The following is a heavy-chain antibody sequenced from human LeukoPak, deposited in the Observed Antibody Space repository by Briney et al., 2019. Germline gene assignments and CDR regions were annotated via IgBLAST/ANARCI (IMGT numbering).Heavy chain of an antibody. V-gene: IGHV3-11*04. D-gene: IGHD4-17*01. J-gene: IGHJ3*02. Sequence: PGGSLRLSCAASGFTFSDYYMSWIRQAPGKGLEWVSYISSSGSTIYYADSVKGRFTISRDNAKNSLYLQMNSLRAEDTAVYYCARDHRPDYGDDCYAFDIWGQGTMVTVSS. CDR3: ARDHRPDYGDDCYAFDI. CDR1: GFTFSDYY. CDR2: ISSSGSTI.